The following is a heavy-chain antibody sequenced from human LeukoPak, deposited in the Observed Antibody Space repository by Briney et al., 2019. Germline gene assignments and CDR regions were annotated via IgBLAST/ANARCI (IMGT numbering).Heavy chain of an antibody. D-gene: IGHD3-22*01. Sequence: ASVTVSCKASGYTFTGYYMHWVRQAPGQGLEWMGIINPSGGSTSYAQKFQGRVTMTRDTSTSTVYMELSSLRSEDTAVYYCAIAADSSGPGDYWGQGTLVTVSS. CDR3: AIAADSSGPGDY. CDR2: INPSGGST. J-gene: IGHJ4*02. V-gene: IGHV1-46*01. CDR1: GYTFTGYY.